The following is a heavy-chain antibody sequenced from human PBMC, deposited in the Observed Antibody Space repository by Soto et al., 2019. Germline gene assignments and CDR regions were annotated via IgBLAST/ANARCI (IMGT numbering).Heavy chain of an antibody. CDR2: ISTNSGNT. V-gene: IGHV1-18*04. J-gene: IGHJ4*02. CDR1: GYTFSSYS. Sequence: ASVKVSCKTSGYTFSSYSINWVRQAPGQGLEWMAWISTNSGNTHYAERFQGRVTVTLDKSARTAFMEMRGLTSDDTATYFCARDKGYYDVWGQGTLVTVSP. D-gene: IGHD1-26*01. CDR3: ARDKGYYDV.